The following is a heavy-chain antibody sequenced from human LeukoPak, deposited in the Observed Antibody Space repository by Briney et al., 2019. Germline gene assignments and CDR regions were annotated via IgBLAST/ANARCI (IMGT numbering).Heavy chain of an antibody. V-gene: IGHV1-18*01. D-gene: IGHD3-22*01. J-gene: IGHJ4*02. Sequence: ASVTVSCKASGYTFTSYGISWVRQAPGQGLECMGWISAYNANTNYAQKLQGRVTMTTDTSTSTAYMELRSLRSDDTAVYYCAITYYYDSSGYHFDYWGQGTLVTVSS. CDR1: GYTFTSYG. CDR3: AITYYYDSSGYHFDY. CDR2: ISAYNANT.